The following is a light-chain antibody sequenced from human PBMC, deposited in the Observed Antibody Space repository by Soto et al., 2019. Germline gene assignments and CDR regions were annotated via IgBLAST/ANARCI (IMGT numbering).Light chain of an antibody. CDR2: GAS. CDR3: QQYGGSPRVT. CDR1: QSVSSNY. V-gene: IGKV3-20*01. J-gene: IGKJ4*01. Sequence: IVLTQSPGTLSLSPGERATLSCRASQSVSSNYLAWYQQKPGQAPRLLIYGASSRATGIPDRFIGSGSGTDFTLTISRLETEDFAVYYCQQYGGSPRVTFGGGTKVEIK.